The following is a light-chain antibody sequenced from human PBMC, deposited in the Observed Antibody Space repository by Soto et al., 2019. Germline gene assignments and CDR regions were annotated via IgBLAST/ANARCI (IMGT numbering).Light chain of an antibody. CDR3: FSYACSPWGYV. J-gene: IGLJ1*01. CDR2: EVS. Sequence: QSALTQPASVSGSPGQSITISCTGTNSDVAAYNLVSWYQQFSGKAPKLLSYEVSRWPSGISDRFSGSKSGNTASLTISGLQAEDEADYYCFSYACSPWGYVFGTGTKVTVL. V-gene: IGLV2-23*02. CDR1: NSDVAAYNL.